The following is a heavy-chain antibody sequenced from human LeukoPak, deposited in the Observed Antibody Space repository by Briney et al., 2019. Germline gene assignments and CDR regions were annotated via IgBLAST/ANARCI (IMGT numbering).Heavy chain of an antibody. J-gene: IGHJ4*02. V-gene: IGHV1-2*06. D-gene: IGHD3-10*01. Sequence: ASVKVSCXASGYTFTGYYMHWVRQAPGQGLEWMGRINPNSGGTNYAQKFQGRVTMTRDTSISTAYMELSRLRSDDTAVYYYARSSVLWFGTYRGSFDYWGQGTLVTVSS. CDR3: ARSSVLWFGTYRGSFDY. CDR2: INPNSGGT. CDR1: GYTFTGYY.